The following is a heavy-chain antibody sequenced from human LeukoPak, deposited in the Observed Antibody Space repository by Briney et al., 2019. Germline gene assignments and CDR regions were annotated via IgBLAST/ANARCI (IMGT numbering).Heavy chain of an antibody. D-gene: IGHD6-19*01. V-gene: IGHV3-23*01. Sequence: GGSLRLSCAASGFTFSNYAMSWVRQPPGKGLEWVSAITGSGGTTYYADSVKGRFTVSRDNSKNTLYLQMNSLRAEDTAVYYCAKDLAVTGWVNDYWGQGTLVTVSS. CDR2: ITGSGGTT. CDR3: AKDLAVTGWVNDY. CDR1: GFTFSNYA. J-gene: IGHJ4*02.